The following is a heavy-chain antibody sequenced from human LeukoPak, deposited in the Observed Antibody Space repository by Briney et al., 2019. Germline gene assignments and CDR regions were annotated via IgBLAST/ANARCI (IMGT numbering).Heavy chain of an antibody. CDR2: INSDGSST. J-gene: IGHJ2*01. CDR1: GFTFSSYW. V-gene: IGHV3-74*01. D-gene: IGHD3-16*01. Sequence: GGSLRLSCAASGFTFSSYWMHWVRQAPGKGLVWVSRINSDGSSTSYADSVKGRFTISRDNVKNSRYLQINSLRAEDTAVYYCAGGARGYNWYFDLWGRGTLVTVSS. CDR3: AGGARGYNWYFDL.